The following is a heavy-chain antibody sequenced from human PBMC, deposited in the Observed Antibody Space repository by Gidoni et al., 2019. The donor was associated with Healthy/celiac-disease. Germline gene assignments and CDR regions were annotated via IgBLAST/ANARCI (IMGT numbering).Heavy chain of an antibody. J-gene: IGHJ4*02. V-gene: IGHV3-64*01. CDR3: ATALTTIPR. D-gene: IGHD4-4*01. CDR2: ISSNGGST. CDR1: GFTFSSYA. Sequence: EVQLVESGGGLVQPGGSLRLSCASSGFTFSSYAMHWVRQAPGKGLEYVSAISSNGGSTYYANSVKGRFTISRDNAKNTLYLQMGSLRAEDMAVYYCATALTTIPRWGQGPLVTVSS.